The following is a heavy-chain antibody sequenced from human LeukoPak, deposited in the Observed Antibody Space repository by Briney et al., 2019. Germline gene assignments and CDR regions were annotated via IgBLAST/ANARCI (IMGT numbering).Heavy chain of an antibody. Sequence: ASVKVSCKASGYTFTGYYMHWVRQAPGQGLEWMGWINPNSGGTNYAQKFHGSVTMTRDTSISTAYMGLSRLRSDDTAVYYCARWGGYDISGYWLDYWGQGTLVTVSS. D-gene: IGHD3-22*01. CDR3: ARWGGYDISGYWLDY. J-gene: IGHJ4*02. CDR1: GYTFTGYY. CDR2: INPNSGGT. V-gene: IGHV1-2*02.